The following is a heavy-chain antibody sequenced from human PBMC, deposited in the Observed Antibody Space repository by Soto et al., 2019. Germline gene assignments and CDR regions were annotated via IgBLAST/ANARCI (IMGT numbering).Heavy chain of an antibody. CDR1: GLPFSSYA. J-gene: IGHJ6*02. CDR3: AKATIRFLDTYGMDV. CDR2: ISGSGAST. V-gene: IGHV3-23*01. D-gene: IGHD3-3*01. Sequence: GGSLRLSCAASGLPFSSYAMSWVRQGPGKGLEWVSAISGSGASTFYTDSVKGRFTVSRDNSKNTLYLQMNSLRAEDTAVYYCAKATIRFLDTYGMDVWGQGTTVTVSS.